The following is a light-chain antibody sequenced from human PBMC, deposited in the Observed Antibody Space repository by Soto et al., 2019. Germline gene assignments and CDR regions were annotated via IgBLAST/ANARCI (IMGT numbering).Light chain of an antibody. J-gene: IGKJ4*01. Sequence: EIVLTQSPATLSLSPGERATLSCMASQSVSSYLAWYQQKPGQAPRLLIYYASNRATGIPARFSGSGSGTDFTLTISSLEPEDFAVYYCQQRSNWPTLTFGGGTKVEIK. V-gene: IGKV3-11*01. CDR1: QSVSSY. CDR2: YAS. CDR3: QQRSNWPTLT.